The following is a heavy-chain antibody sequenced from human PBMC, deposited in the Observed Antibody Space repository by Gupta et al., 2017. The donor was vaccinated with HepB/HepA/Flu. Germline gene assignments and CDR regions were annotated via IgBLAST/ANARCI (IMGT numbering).Heavy chain of an antibody. V-gene: IGHV3-11*01. Sequence: QVQLVESGGGLVKPGGSLRLSCAASEFTFSDFYMNWIRQAPGKGLEWVSSISPNAGTIYYTDSVKGRFTISRDNPKNSLYLQLNSLRAEDTAVYFCARGYDSPDYWGQGTLVTVSS. CDR1: EFTFSDFY. J-gene: IGHJ4*02. CDR2: ISPNAGTI. CDR3: ARGYDSPDY. D-gene: IGHD3-22*01.